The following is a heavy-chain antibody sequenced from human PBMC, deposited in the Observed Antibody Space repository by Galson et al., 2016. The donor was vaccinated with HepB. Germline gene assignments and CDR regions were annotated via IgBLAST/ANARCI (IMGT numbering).Heavy chain of an antibody. CDR3: ARDPRAIDYFDS. CDR1: GGTFSNSA. D-gene: IGHD3-10*01. J-gene: IGHJ4*02. CDR2: IIPKFHTP. V-gene: IGHV1-69*13. Sequence: SVKVSCKASGGTFSNSAINWVRQAPGQGLEWMGGIIPKFHTPNHAQRFQGRVTITADQSTNTAYMELTSLRSEDTAVYFCARDPRAIDYFDSWGQGTLVTVSS.